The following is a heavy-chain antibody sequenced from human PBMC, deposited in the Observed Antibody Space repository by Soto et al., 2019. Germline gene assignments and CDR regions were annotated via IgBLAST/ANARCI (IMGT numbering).Heavy chain of an antibody. D-gene: IGHD3-22*01. V-gene: IGHV4-39*01. Sequence: QLQLQESGPGLVKPSETLSLTCSVSGGSIRSNIYYWGWIRQPPGKGLECIATVHYSGSKYYTPSLKNRPTISADTFSNQFSLRLNSVTAADTAVYYCARQHYYDSSGYYTWNWGQGALVTVSS. CDR1: GGSIRSNIYY. J-gene: IGHJ4*02. CDR2: VHYSGSK. CDR3: ARQHYYDSSGYYTWN.